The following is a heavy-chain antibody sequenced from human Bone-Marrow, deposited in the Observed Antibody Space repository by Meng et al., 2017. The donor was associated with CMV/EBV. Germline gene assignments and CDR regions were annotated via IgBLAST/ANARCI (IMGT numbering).Heavy chain of an antibody. V-gene: IGHV3-30*02. D-gene: IGHD2-2*01. CDR3: AKAQLLPRPFYY. CDR2: IRYDRSNK. J-gene: IGHJ4*02. CDR1: GFTFSSYG. Sequence: GESLKISFAASGFTFSSYGMHWVRQAPGKGLEWVAFIRYDRSNKYYADSVKGRFTISRDNSKNTLYLQMNSLRAEDTAVYYCAKAQLLPRPFYYWGQGTLVTVSS.